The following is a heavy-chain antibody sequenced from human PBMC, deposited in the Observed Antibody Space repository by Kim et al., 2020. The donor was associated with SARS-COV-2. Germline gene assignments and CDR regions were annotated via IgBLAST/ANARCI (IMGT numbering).Heavy chain of an antibody. J-gene: IGHJ6*02. V-gene: IGHV1-69*01. D-gene: IGHD6-19*01. Sequence: KFQGRVTITADESTSTAYMELSSLRSEDTAVYYCASPFSSGWYYYYGMDVWGQGTTVTVSS. CDR3: ASPFSSGWYYYYGMDV.